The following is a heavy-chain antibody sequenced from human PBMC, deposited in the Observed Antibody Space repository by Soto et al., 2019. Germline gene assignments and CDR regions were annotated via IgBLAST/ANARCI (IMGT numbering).Heavy chain of an antibody. Sequence: ASVKVSCKASGYTFTSYGISWVRQAPGQGLEWMGWISAYNGNTNYAQKLQGRVTMTTDTSTSTAYMELRSLRSDDTAVYYCAAGYSSSWVRDAFDIWGQGTMVNVSS. CDR1: GYTFTSYG. J-gene: IGHJ3*02. D-gene: IGHD6-13*01. CDR2: ISAYNGNT. CDR3: AAGYSSSWVRDAFDI. V-gene: IGHV1-18*01.